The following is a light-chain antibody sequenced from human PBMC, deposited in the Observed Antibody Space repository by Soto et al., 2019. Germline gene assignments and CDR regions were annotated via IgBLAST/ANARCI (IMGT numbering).Light chain of an antibody. CDR1: QDISNY. J-gene: IGKJ4*01. Sequence: DIQMTQSPSSLSASVGDRVTITCQASQDISNYLNWYKQKPGKATKLLSYDASNLETGVPSRFSGSGSGTYFNFTISSLQPEDIATYYCPQYDNLPLTFGGGTKVENK. CDR3: PQYDNLPLT. CDR2: DAS. V-gene: IGKV1-33*01.